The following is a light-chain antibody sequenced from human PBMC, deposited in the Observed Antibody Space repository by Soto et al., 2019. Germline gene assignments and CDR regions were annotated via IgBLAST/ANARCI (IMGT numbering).Light chain of an antibody. CDR3: QQYNDWPET. J-gene: IGKJ1*01. Sequence: EIVMTQSPATLSVSPGERATLSCRASQSVGSTLAWYQQKVGQAPRLLIYDASARATGIPARFSGSGSGTEFTLTISSLQSEDFAVYYCQQYNDWPETLGPGTKVDIK. CDR2: DAS. V-gene: IGKV3-15*01. CDR1: QSVGST.